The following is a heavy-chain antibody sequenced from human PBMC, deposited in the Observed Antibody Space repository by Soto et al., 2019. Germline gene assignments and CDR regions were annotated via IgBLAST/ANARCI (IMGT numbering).Heavy chain of an antibody. V-gene: IGHV3-30-3*01. CDR1: GFTFSSYA. CDR3: ARDPVAYCGGDCRTFDY. Sequence: GGSLRLSCVASGFTFSSYAMHWVRQAPGKGLEWVAVISYDGSNKYYADSVKGRFTISRDNSKNTLYLQMNSLRAEDTAVYYCARDPVAYCGGDCRTFDYWGQGTLVTVSS. CDR2: ISYDGSNK. J-gene: IGHJ4*02. D-gene: IGHD2-21*02.